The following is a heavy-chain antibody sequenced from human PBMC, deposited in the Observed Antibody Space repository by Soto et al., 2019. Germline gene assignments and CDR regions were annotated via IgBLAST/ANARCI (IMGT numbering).Heavy chain of an antibody. Sequence: SETLSLTCAVYGGSFSGYYWSWIRQPPGKGLEWIGEINHSGSTNYNPSLKSRVTISVDTSKNQFSLKLSSVTAADTAVYYCARDRRIAVASYYYYYGMDVWGQGTTVTVSS. J-gene: IGHJ6*02. CDR1: GGSFSGYY. V-gene: IGHV4-34*01. CDR2: INHSGST. CDR3: ARDRRIAVASYYYYYGMDV. D-gene: IGHD6-19*01.